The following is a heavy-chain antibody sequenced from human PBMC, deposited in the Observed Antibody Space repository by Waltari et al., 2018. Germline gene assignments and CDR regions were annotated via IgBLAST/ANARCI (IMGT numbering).Heavy chain of an antibody. CDR2: INPNSGDT. CDR3: ARDLGSDYGNRDY. D-gene: IGHD4-17*01. V-gene: IGHV1-2*06. J-gene: IGHJ4*02. CDR1: GYTFTGYY. Sequence: QVHLVQSGAEVKNPGASVKVSCKASGYTFTGYYIQWGRRAPGQGLEWMGRINPNSGDTNYAQKFQGRVTLTRDTSINTAYMELSSLKSDDTAVYYCARDLGSDYGNRDYWGQGTLVTVPS.